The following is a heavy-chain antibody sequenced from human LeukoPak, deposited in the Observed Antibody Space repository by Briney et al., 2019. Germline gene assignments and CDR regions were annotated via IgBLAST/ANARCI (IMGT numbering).Heavy chain of an antibody. Sequence: GGSLRLSCAASGFTFDDYGMIWVRQGPGKGLEWVSGINWHGGDKAYAGSVKGRFTISRDNAKNSLYLQMNSLRAEDTAVYYCTREDNGHDAFDIWGQGTMVTVSS. CDR1: GFTFDDYG. V-gene: IGHV3-20*04. D-gene: IGHD1-14*01. CDR2: INWHGGDK. CDR3: TREDNGHDAFDI. J-gene: IGHJ3*02.